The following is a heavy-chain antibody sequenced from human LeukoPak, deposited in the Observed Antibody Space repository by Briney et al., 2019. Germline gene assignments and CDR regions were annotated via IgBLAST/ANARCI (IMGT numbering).Heavy chain of an antibody. CDR2: ISSGSSTI. Sequence: GGSLRLSCAASGFTFSSYSMNWVRQAPGKGLEWVSYISSGSSTIYYADSVKGRFTISRDNAKNSLYLQMNSLRAEDTAVYYCAADSYYYYYMDVWGKGTTVTVSS. CDR3: AADSYYYYYMDV. J-gene: IGHJ6*03. D-gene: IGHD2-15*01. V-gene: IGHV3-48*01. CDR1: GFTFSSYS.